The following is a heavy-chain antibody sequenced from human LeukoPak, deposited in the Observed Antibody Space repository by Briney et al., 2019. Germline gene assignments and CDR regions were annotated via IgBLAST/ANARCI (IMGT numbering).Heavy chain of an antibody. CDR2: ISYDGSNK. V-gene: IGHV3-30-3*01. J-gene: IGHJ6*02. CDR1: GFTFSSYA. D-gene: IGHD3-22*01. CDR3: ARDLCYYDSSGYYYRCYYYGMDV. Sequence: GGSLRLSCAASGFTFSSYAMHWVRQAPGKGLEWVAVISYDGSNKYYADSVKGRFTISRDNSKNTLYLQMNSLRAEDTAVYYCARDLCYYDSSGYYYRCYYYGMDVWGQGTTVTVSS.